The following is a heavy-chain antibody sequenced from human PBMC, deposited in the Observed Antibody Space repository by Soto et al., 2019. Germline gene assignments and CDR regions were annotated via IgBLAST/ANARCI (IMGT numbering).Heavy chain of an antibody. CDR1: GGSINSSDYN. D-gene: IGHD4-17*01. Sequence: SETLSLTCTVSGGSINSSDYNWSWIRQPPGKGLEWIGHIYHSGRTYYNPSLKSRLTISVDTSKSQFSLNLSSVTDADTAVYYCATYAKGDYFDYWGQGTLVTVSS. CDR2: IYHSGRT. V-gene: IGHV4-30-4*01. CDR3: ATYAKGDYFDY. J-gene: IGHJ4*02.